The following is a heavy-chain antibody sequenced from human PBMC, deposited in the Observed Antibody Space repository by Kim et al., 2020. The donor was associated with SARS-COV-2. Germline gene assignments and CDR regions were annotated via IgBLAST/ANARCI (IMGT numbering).Heavy chain of an antibody. V-gene: IGHV3-7*01. D-gene: IGHD1-1*01. Sequence: GGSLRLSCAASGFSFSSYWMLWVRQAPGKGLEWVADINQDGRMQQYVDSMRGRFTISRDNAKNSFYLQINSLRVEDTAVYYCVTTSRSKPFDYWGQGALVTVSS. CDR3: VTTSRSKPFDY. CDR1: GFSFSSYW. J-gene: IGHJ4*02. CDR2: INQDGRMQ.